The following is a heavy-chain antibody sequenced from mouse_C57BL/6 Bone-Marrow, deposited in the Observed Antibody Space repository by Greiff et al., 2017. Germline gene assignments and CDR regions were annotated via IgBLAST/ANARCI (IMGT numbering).Heavy chain of an antibody. J-gene: IGHJ3*01. D-gene: IGHD4-1*01. Sequence: VKLMESGPGLVAPSQSLSITCTVSGFSLTSYGVHWVRQPPGKGLEWLGVIGDGGSTNYNSALMSRLSLSKDNSKSHVVLKRNSLQTDDTAMYYCANWWFAYWGQGTLVTVSA. CDR3: ANWWFAY. CDR1: GFSLTSYG. V-gene: IGHV2-9*02. CDR2: IGDGGST.